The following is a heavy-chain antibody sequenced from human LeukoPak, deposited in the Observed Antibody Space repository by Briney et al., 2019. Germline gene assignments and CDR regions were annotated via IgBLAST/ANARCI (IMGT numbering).Heavy chain of an antibody. V-gene: IGHV4-39*01. D-gene: IGHD6-19*01. CDR1: GGSISGSSYY. J-gene: IGHJ5*02. CDR3: ARHVGTSGWYMWFDP. CDR2: VYYSGNT. Sequence: KPSETLSLTCSVSGGSISGSSYYWGWIRQPPGKGLEWFGSVYYSGNTYYIPSLTSRVTISVDTSKNQFSLRLISVTAADTAVYYCARHVGTSGWYMWFDPWGQGTLVTASS.